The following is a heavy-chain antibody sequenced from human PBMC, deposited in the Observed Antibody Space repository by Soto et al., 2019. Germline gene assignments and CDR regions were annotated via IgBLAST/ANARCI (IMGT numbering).Heavy chain of an antibody. CDR1: GYRFTSYC. V-gene: IGHV5-51*01. D-gene: IGHD3-16*01. CDR3: ATLKRGPYYFDY. Sequence: GESLKISCEGSGYRFTSYCIGWVRQMPGKGLEWMGIIHPGDSDTRYSPSFQGQVTISVDKSISTAYLQWSSLKASDTAMYYCATLKRGPYYFDYWGQGTRVTV. J-gene: IGHJ4*02. CDR2: IHPGDSDT.